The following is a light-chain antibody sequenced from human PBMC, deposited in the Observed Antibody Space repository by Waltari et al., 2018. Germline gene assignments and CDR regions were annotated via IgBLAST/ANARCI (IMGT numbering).Light chain of an antibody. J-gene: IGLJ3*02. V-gene: IGLV2-11*01. CDR1: SRDFGAYDY. Sequence: QSALTQPRSVSGSPGQSVTLPCTGTSRDFGAYDYFSWYQQHPGKAPKFMIYDVNKRPAGVPDRFSGSKSGNTASLTISGLQAEDEADYYCCSFGGGYPVVFGGGTTLTVL. CDR2: DVN. CDR3: CSFGGGYPVV.